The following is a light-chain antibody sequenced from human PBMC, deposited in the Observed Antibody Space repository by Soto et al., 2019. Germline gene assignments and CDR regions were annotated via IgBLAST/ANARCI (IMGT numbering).Light chain of an antibody. CDR1: SSNIDVFDL. J-gene: IGLJ1*01. V-gene: IGLV2-23*02. Sequence: QSVLTQPASVSGSPGQSITISCTGTSSNIDVFDLVSWYRQRPGKPPKLMIYGVSERPSGVPDRFSGSKSGNTASLTISGLQAEDEADYYCCLYAVTFYVFGTGTKVTVL. CDR3: CLYAVTFYV. CDR2: GVS.